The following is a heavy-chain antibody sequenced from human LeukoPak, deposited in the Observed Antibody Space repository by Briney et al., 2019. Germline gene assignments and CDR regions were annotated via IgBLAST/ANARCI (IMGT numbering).Heavy chain of an antibody. V-gene: IGHV1-69*05. CDR2: IIPIFCTA. CDR3: ARARVVVVPAAISGFDP. Sequence: SVKVSCKPSVGTLSRYAICWVRQDPAQGLEWMGGIIPIFCTANYAQKFQGRVTMTTDESTSKAYMELSSLRSEDTAVYYCARARVVVVPAAISGFDPWGQGTLVTVSS. CDR1: VGTLSRYA. J-gene: IGHJ5*02. D-gene: IGHD2-2*01.